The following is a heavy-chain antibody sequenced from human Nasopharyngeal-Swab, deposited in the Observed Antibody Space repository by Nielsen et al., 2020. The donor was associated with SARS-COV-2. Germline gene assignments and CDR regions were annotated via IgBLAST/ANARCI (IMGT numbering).Heavy chain of an antibody. J-gene: IGHJ6*02. D-gene: IGHD3-3*01. CDR1: GFTFSSYG. Sequence: GESLKISCAASGFTFSSYGMYWVRQAPGKGLEWVAVISYDGSNKYYADSVKGRFTISRDNSKNTLYLQMNSLRSEDTAVYYCANWRGPDADYYYYGMDVWGQGTTVTVSS. CDR2: ISYDGSNK. CDR3: ANWRGPDADYYYYGMDV. V-gene: IGHV3-30*18.